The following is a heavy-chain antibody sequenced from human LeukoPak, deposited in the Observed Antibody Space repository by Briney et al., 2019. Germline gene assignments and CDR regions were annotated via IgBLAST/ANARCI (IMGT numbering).Heavy chain of an antibody. J-gene: IGHJ4*02. V-gene: IGHV3-21*01. Sequence: GGSLRLSCAASGFTFSSYSMNWVRQAPGKWLDWVSSISSSSSYIYYADSVKGRFTISRDNAKNSLYLQMNSLRAEDTAVYYCARVSGYDSSGYYADYWGQGTLVTVSS. D-gene: IGHD3-22*01. CDR1: GFTFSSYS. CDR3: ARVSGYDSSGYYADY. CDR2: ISSSSSYI.